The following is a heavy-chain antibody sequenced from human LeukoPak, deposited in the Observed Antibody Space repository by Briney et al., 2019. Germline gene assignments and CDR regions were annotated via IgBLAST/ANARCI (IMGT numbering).Heavy chain of an antibody. CDR3: ARHRRITMVRGSPNNIDY. V-gene: IGHV5-51*01. CDR2: IHPGDSDT. J-gene: IGHJ4*02. D-gene: IGHD3-10*01. Sequence: GESLKISCKGSGYSFTSYWIGWVRQMPGKGLEWMGIIHPGDSDTRYSPSFQGQVTISADKSISTAYLQWSSLKASDTAMYYCARHRRITMVRGSPNNIDYWGQGTLVTVSS. CDR1: GYSFTSYW.